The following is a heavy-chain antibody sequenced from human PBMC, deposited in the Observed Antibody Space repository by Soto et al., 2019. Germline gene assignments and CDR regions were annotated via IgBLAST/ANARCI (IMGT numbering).Heavy chain of an antibody. CDR1: GFTFSSYW. CDR2: IKQDGSEK. Sequence: EVQLVESGGGLVQPGGSLRLSCEASGFTFSSYWMSWVRQAPGKGLEWVANIKQDGSEKYYVDSVKGRFTISRDNAKNSLYLQMNSLRAEDTAVYYCAGAPRYYYMDVWGKGTTVTVSS. CDR3: AGAPRYYYMDV. J-gene: IGHJ6*03. V-gene: IGHV3-7*01.